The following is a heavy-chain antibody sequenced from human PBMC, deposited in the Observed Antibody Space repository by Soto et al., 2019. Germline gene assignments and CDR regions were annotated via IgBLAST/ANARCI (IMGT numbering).Heavy chain of an antibody. J-gene: IGHJ3*02. CDR2: IYYSGST. Sequence: SETLSLTCTVSGGSISSGGYYWSWIRQHPGKGLEWIGYIYYSGSTYYNPSLKSRVTISVDMSKNQFSLKLSSVTAADTAVYYCARDKRITMVRGVIFQNAFDIWGKGTMVTVS. CDR3: ARDKRITMVRGVIFQNAFDI. D-gene: IGHD3-10*01. CDR1: GGSISSGGYY. V-gene: IGHV4-31*03.